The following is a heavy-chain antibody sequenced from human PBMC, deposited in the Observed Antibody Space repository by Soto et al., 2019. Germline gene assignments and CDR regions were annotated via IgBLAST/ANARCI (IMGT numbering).Heavy chain of an antibody. CDR2: INPKSGGT. V-gene: IGHV1-2*04. Sequence: ASVKVSCKASGYSFTDYHIHWVRQAPGQGLEWLGRINPKSGGTSTAQKFQGWVTMTTDTSISTASMELTRLTSDDTAIYYCARGDSTDCSNGVCSFFYNHDMDVWGQGPTVTVYS. CDR1: GYSFTDYH. CDR3: ARGDSTDCSNGVCSFFYNHDMDV. D-gene: IGHD2-8*01. J-gene: IGHJ6*02.